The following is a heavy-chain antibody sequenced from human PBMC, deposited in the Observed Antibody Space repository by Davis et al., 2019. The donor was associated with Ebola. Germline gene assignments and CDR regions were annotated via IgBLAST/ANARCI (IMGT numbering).Heavy chain of an antibody. D-gene: IGHD2-15*01. V-gene: IGHV3-74*01. J-gene: IGHJ6*02. CDR1: GFTFSSYW. CDR3: ARDTPYGYYGMDV. Sequence: GESLKISCAASGFTFSSYWMHWVRQAPGKGLVWVSRINSDGSSTSYADSVKGRFTISRDNAKNTLYLQMNSLRAEDTAVYYCARDTPYGYYGMDVWGQGTTVTVSS. CDR2: INSDGSST.